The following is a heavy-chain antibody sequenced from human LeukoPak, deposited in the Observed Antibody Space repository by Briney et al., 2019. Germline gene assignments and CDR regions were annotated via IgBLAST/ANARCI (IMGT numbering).Heavy chain of an antibody. CDR2: IYYSGST. V-gene: IGHV4-39*01. Sequence: SETLSLTCTVSGGSISSGDYYWSWIRQPPGKRLEWIGSIYYSGSTYYNPSLKSRVTISVDTSKNQFSLKLSSVTAADTAVYYCATNQEQWLVQVVYWGQGTLVTVSS. CDR3: ATNQEQWLVQVVY. D-gene: IGHD6-19*01. CDR1: GGSISSGDYY. J-gene: IGHJ4*02.